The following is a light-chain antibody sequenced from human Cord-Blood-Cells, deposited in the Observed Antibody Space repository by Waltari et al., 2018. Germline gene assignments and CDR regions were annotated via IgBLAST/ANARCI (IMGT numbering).Light chain of an antibody. CDR1: SSDVGSYNL. V-gene: IGLV2-23*01. Sequence: QSALTQPASVPGSPGQSLTISCTGTSSDVGSYNLVSWYQQHPGKAPNLMIYEGSKRHSGVSNRFSGSKSGNTASLTISGLQAEDEADYYCCSYAGSSTWVFGGGTKLTVL. CDR3: CSYAGSSTWV. J-gene: IGLJ3*02. CDR2: EGS.